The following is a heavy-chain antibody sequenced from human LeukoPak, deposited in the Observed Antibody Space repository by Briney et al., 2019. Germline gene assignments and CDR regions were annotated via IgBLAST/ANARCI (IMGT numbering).Heavy chain of an antibody. D-gene: IGHD2-15*01. Sequence: GGSLRLSCAASGFALSSLDMTWVRQAPGQGPEWVSVISRGGKTFYADSMKGRFPLSRDISKNTLYLQMNSLGADDTAVYYCPARDPCGGGYCYGLRFWGQGTLVTVSS. CDR1: GFALSSLD. CDR3: PARDPCGGGYCYGLRF. V-gene: IGHV3-53*01. J-gene: IGHJ4*02. CDR2: ISRGGKT.